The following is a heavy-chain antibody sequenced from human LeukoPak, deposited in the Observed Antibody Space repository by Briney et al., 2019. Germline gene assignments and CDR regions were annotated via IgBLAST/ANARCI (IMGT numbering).Heavy chain of an antibody. J-gene: IGHJ5*02. Sequence: SETLSLTCTLSVGSTTSGDYYWSWIRQPPVKGLEWIAYMYYSGSTYYNPSPKSRVSMSADTSKNQRSLKLSSVTAADTAVYYCARPYYYGSRIGLWDQGILVIVSA. CDR1: VGSTTSGDYY. CDR3: ARPYYYGSRIGL. D-gene: IGHD3-22*01. CDR2: MYYSGST. V-gene: IGHV4-30-4*01.